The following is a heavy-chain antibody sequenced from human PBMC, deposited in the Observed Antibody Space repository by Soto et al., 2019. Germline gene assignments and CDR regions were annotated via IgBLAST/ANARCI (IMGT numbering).Heavy chain of an antibody. CDR3: AKVSATQTYYYYGMDV. D-gene: IGHD1-26*01. CDR2: ISWDGGST. Sequence: PGGSLRLSCAACGFTFSGYAMSWVRQAPGKGLEWVSLISWDGGSTYYADSVKGRFTISRDNSKNSLYLQMNSLRTEDTALYYCAKVSATQTYYYYGMDVWGQGTTVTVSS. CDR1: GFTFSGYA. V-gene: IGHV3-43*02. J-gene: IGHJ6*02.